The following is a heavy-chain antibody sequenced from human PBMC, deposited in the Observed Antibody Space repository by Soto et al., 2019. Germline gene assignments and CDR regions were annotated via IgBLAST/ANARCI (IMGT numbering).Heavy chain of an antibody. D-gene: IGHD4-17*01. J-gene: IGHJ4*02. CDR1: GFTFSGYA. CDR3: ANMGMTTRAELGFDY. CDR2: ITGTGGRT. Sequence: GGSLRLSCAASGFTFSGYAMNWVRQAPGKGLEWVSVITGTGGRTYYADSVKGRLTISRDNSKNTLYLQMNSLRAEDTAVYYCANMGMTTRAELGFDYWGQGTLVTVSS. V-gene: IGHV3-23*01.